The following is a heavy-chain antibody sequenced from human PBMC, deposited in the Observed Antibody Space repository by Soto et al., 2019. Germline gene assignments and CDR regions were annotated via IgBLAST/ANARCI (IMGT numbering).Heavy chain of an antibody. CDR1: GYSFTSYW. CDR2: IYPGDSDT. CDR3: ARSRGPDAFDI. V-gene: IGHV5-51*01. J-gene: IGHJ3*02. Sequence: PGESLKISCKGSGYSFTSYWIGWVRQMPGKGLEWMGIIYPGDSDTRYSPSFQRQVTISADKSISTAYLQWSSLTDSHTATYYCARSRGPDAFDIWGQGTMVTVAS.